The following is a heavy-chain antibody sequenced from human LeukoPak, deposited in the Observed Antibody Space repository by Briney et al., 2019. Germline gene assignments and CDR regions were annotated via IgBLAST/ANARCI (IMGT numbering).Heavy chain of an antibody. CDR3: ANSYDGKIVPFDN. CDR2: IHTSGST. D-gene: IGHD4-23*01. CDR1: DCSISNSF. V-gene: IGHV4-4*09. J-gene: IGHJ4*02. Sequence: SETLSLTCTFPDCSISNSFWTWVRQPPGKGLHRIAYIHTSGSTNYNPAFKSRVTLSVDTSKSQFSLRLNSVTASDTAVYYCANSYDGKIVPFDNWGQGTLVAVSS.